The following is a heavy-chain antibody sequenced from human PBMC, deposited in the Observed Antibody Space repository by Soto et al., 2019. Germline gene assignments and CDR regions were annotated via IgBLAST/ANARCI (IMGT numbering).Heavy chain of an antibody. V-gene: IGHV3-48*01. J-gene: IGHJ6*02. CDR1: GFTFSTYS. Sequence: EVQLVESGGGLVQPGGSLRLSCAASGFTFSTYSMNWVRQAPGKGLEWVSYISYRTSPIYYSYSVKVRFTISRDNAKNSLYLQMNSLRAEDRAVYYCGREEGGEYYGSGSLVWGQGTTVTVSS. D-gene: IGHD3-10*01. CDR3: GREEGGEYYGSGSLV. CDR2: ISYRTSPI.